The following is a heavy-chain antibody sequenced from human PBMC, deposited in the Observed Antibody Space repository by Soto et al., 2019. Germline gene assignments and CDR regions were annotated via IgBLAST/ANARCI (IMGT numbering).Heavy chain of an antibody. Sequence: GSLRLSCVVSGFTFNSYSMDWVRQAPGKGLEWVSYITSGSSTIHYADSVKGRFAISRDNAKNSVFLQMNSLRVEDTAVYYCVRDAGSLGYWGQGTLVTVS. CDR3: VRDAGSLGY. J-gene: IGHJ4*02. V-gene: IGHV3-48*01. D-gene: IGHD3-10*01. CDR2: ITSGSSTI. CDR1: GFTFNSYS.